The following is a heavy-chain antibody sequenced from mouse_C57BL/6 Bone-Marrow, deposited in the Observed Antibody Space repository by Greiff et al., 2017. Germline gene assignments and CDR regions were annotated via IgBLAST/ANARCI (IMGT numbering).Heavy chain of an antibody. Sequence: VQLKQSGGGLVKPGGSLKLSCAASGFTFSDYGMHWVRQAPEKGLEWVAYISSGSSAIYYADTVKGRFTISRDNAKNTLCLQMTSLRSEDTAMYYCARTSRPFPYWGQGTLVTVSA. CDR3: ARTSRPFPY. CDR1: GFTFSDYG. J-gene: IGHJ3*01. CDR2: ISSGSSAI. V-gene: IGHV5-17*01.